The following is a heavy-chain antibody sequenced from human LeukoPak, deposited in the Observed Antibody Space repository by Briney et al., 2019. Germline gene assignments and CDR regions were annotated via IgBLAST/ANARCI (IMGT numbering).Heavy chain of an antibody. J-gene: IGHJ3*02. CDR2: ISAYNGNT. CDR3: ARDLWEVLFDLRGAFDM. CDR1: GYTFTSYG. Sequence: GASVKVSCKASGYTFTSYGISWVRQAPGQGLEWMGWISAYNGNTNHAQKLQGRVTMTTDTSTGTVYMELRSLRSDDTAVYYRARDLWEVLFDLRGAFDMWGQGTMVTVSS. V-gene: IGHV1-18*01. D-gene: IGHD1-26*01.